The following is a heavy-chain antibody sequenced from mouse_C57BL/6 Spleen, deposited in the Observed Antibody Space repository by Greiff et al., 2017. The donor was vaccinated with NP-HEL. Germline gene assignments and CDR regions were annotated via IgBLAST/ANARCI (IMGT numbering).Heavy chain of an antibody. D-gene: IGHD2-2*01. CDR1: GYAFSSSW. CDR3: ARDYGYGEYAMDY. Sequence: QVQLQQSGPELVKPGASVKISCKASGYAFSSSWMNWVKQRPGKGLEWIGRIYPGDGDTNYNGKFKGKATLTADKSSSTAYMQLSSLTSEDSAVYFCARDYGYGEYAMDYWGQGTSVTVSS. J-gene: IGHJ4*01. V-gene: IGHV1-82*01. CDR2: IYPGDGDT.